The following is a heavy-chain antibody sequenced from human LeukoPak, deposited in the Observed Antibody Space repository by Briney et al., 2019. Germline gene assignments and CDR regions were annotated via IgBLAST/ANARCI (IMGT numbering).Heavy chain of an antibody. D-gene: IGHD3-10*01. CDR3: ARLPESYSKDYYYYYYMDV. Sequence: PSETLSLTCTVSGGSISSSSYYWGWIRQPPGKGLEWIGSIYYSGSTYYNPSLKSRVTISVDTSKNQFSLKLSPVTAADTAVYYCARLPESYSKDYYYYYYMDVWGKGTTVTVSS. V-gene: IGHV4-39*01. J-gene: IGHJ6*03. CDR2: IYYSGST. CDR1: GGSISSSSYY.